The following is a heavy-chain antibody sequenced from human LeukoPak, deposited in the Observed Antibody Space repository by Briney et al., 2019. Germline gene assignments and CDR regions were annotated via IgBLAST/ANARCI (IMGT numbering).Heavy chain of an antibody. CDR2: ISRGGNSI. D-gene: IGHD3-22*01. J-gene: IGHJ4*02. CDR3: AKPLYYYDSSGYLPAGY. Sequence: GESLRLSCAASGFTYSDYYMNWLRQAPGKGLEWVSSISRGGNSIYYAESVKGRFTISRDNAKNSLYLQMNSLRAEDTAVYYCAKPLYYYDSSGYLPAGYWGQGTLVTVSS. CDR1: GFTYSDYY. V-gene: IGHV3-11*01.